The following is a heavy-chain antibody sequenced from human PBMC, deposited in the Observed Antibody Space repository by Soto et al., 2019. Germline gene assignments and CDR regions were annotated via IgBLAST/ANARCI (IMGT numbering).Heavy chain of an antibody. CDR3: ARDRKGNDY. D-gene: IGHD6-13*01. V-gene: IGHV1-18*01. CDR2: IIPNYGTT. J-gene: IGHJ4*02. Sequence: ASVTVSCKASGCTFSIYAISWVRQAPGQGLEWMGWIIPNYGTTNYAQKLQGRVTMTTDTSTSTAYMELRSLRSDDTAVYYCARDRKGNDYWGQGTLVTVSS. CDR1: GCTFSIYA.